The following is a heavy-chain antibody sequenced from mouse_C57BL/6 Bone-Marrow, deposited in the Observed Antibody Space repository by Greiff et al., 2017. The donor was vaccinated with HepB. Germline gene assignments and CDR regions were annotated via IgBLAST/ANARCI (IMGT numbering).Heavy chain of an antibody. CDR3: ARKGLL. D-gene: IGHD3-3*01. V-gene: IGHV1-19*01. J-gene: IGHJ2*01. CDR1: GYTFTDYY. Sequence: EVQGVESGPVLVKPGASVKMSCKASGYTFTDYYMNWVKQSHGKSLEWIGVINPYNGGTSYNQKFKGKATLTVDKSSSTAYMELNSLTSEDSAVYYCARKGLLWGQGTTLTVSS. CDR2: INPYNGGT.